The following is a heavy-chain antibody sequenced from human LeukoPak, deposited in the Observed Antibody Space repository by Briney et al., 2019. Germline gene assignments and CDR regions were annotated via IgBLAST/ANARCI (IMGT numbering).Heavy chain of an antibody. CDR2: ISSCSSYI. Sequence: KSGGSLRLSCAASGFTFSSYSMNWVRQAPGKGLEWVSSISSCSSYIYYADSVKGRLTISRDNAKNSLFLQMNSLRAEDTAVYYCARGVFPSIAARPIDCWGQGTLVTVSS. V-gene: IGHV3-21*01. CDR1: GFTFSSYS. J-gene: IGHJ4*02. D-gene: IGHD6-6*01. CDR3: ARGVFPSIAARPIDC.